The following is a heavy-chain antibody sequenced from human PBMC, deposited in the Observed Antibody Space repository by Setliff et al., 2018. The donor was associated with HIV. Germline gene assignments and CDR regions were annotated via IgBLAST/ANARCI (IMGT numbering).Heavy chain of an antibody. D-gene: IGHD3-3*01. Sequence: LSLTCTVSGGSINSSTYYWGWIRQPPGKGLEWIGSFYYSGRTYYSPSLKSQVTISVDTSKNQFSLKLRSVTAADTAVYYCARPFFGPGGHYHDEDVWGPGTTVTVSS. J-gene: IGHJ6*02. CDR2: FYYSGRT. V-gene: IGHV4-39*07. CDR1: GGSINSSTYY. CDR3: ARPFFGPGGHYHDEDV.